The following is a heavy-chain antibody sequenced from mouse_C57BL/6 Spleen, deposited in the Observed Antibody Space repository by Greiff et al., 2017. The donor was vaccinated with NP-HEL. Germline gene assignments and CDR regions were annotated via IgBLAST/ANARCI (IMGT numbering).Heavy chain of an antibody. Sequence: EVQLVESGGGLVKPGGSLKLSCAASGFTFSSYTMSWVRQTPEKRLEWVATISGGGGNTYYPDSVKGRFTISRDNAKNTLYLQMSSLRSEDTALYYCARRPSYAMDYWGQGTSVTVSS. CDR2: ISGGGGNT. CDR3: ARRPSYAMDY. J-gene: IGHJ4*01. CDR1: GFTFSSYT. V-gene: IGHV5-9*01.